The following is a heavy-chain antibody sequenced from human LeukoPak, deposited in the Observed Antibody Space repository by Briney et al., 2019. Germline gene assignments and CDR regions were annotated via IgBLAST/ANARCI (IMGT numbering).Heavy chain of an antibody. D-gene: IGHD5-24*01. CDR3: ARDGYSLDY. Sequence: SETLSLTCTVSGGSVSSGSYYWSWIRQPPGKGLEWIGYIYYGGSTNYNPSLKSRVTISVDTSKNQFSLKLSSVTAADTAVYYCARDGYSLDYWGQGTLVTVSS. V-gene: IGHV4-61*01. CDR2: IYYGGST. J-gene: IGHJ4*02. CDR1: GGSVSSGSYY.